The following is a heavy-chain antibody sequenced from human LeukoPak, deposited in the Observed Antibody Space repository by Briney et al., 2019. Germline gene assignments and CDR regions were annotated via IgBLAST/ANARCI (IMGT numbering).Heavy chain of an antibody. J-gene: IGHJ3*02. CDR3: ARGSYYYDSSGYYSNDNAFDI. D-gene: IGHD3-22*01. V-gene: IGHV3-20*04. Sequence: GGSLRLSCAASGFTFDDYGMSWVRQAPGKGLEWVSGINWNGGSTGYADSVKGRFTISRDNAKNSLYLQMNSLRAEDTALYYCARGSYYYDSSGYYSNDNAFDIWGQGPMVTVSS. CDR1: GFTFDDYG. CDR2: INWNGGST.